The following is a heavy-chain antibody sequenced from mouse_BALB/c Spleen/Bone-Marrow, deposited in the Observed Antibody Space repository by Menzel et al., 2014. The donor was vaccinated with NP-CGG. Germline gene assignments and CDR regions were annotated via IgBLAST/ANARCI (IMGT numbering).Heavy chain of an antibody. D-gene: IGHD1-1*01. CDR3: AREDYYGSSYFDY. Sequence: QVQLQQSGAELMKPGASVKISCKATGYTFSSYWIERVKQRPGHGLEWIGEVLSGSGSTIYNEKFKGKATFTADTSCNTAYMQLSSLTSEDSAIDYCAREDYYGSSYFDYWGQGTTLTISS. CDR2: VLSGSGST. J-gene: IGHJ2*01. V-gene: IGHV1-9*01. CDR1: GYTFSSYW.